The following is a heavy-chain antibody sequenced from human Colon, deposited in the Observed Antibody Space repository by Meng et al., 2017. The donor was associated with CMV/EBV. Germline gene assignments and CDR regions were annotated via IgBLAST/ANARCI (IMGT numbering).Heavy chain of an antibody. D-gene: IGHD2-2*01. V-gene: IGHV1-46*01. CDR3: ARGTVRGPADH. CDR2: INPTGGST. CDR1: GYTFTAFY. J-gene: IGHJ4*02. Sequence: ASVKVSCKTSGYTFTAFYVFWMRQASGQGLEWIGMINPTGGSTSFAQDFRGRVTLTRDTSTSTVYMDVSSLRSEDTAVYFCARGTVRGPADHWGQGTLVTVSS.